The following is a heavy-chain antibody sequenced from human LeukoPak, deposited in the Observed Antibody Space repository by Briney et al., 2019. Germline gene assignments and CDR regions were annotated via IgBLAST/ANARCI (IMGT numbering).Heavy chain of an antibody. D-gene: IGHD2-15*01. CDR2: IYYSGST. CDR3: AAQDVNWFDP. V-gene: IGHV4-31*03. J-gene: IGHJ5*02. CDR1: GGSISSGGYY. Sequence: SETLSLTCTVSGGSISSGGYYWSWIRQHPGKGLEWIGYIYYSGSTYYNPSLKSRVTISVDTSKNQFSLKLSSVTAANTAVYYCAAQDVNWFDPWGQGTLVTVSS.